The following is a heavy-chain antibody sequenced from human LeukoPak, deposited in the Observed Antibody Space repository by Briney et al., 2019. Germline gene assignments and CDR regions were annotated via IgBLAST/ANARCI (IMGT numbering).Heavy chain of an antibody. CDR1: GFTFSIYW. J-gene: IGHJ3*02. D-gene: IGHD3/OR15-3a*01. Sequence: HPGGSLRLSCTASGFTFSIYWMTWVRQAPGKGLEWVANIKQDGSEKYYVDSVKGRFTVSRDNAKNSFYLQMNSLRAEDTAVYYCAKNLDYVFDIWGQGTMVTVSS. CDR2: IKQDGSEK. CDR3: AKNLDYVFDI. V-gene: IGHV3-7*01.